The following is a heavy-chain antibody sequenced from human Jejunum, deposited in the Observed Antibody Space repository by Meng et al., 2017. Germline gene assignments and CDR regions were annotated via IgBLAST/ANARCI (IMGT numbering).Heavy chain of an antibody. Sequence: GGSLRLSCAVSGFTLSNYQVHWVRQVPGKGLLWVSYSNSDGSYTYNADSVKGRCTASRDNAKNMAYLQMNNLGPDDSALYYCTTKPTSGSKHQDSWGQGTLVTVSS. D-gene: IGHD1-26*01. J-gene: IGHJ4*02. CDR3: TTKPTSGSKHQDS. CDR1: GFTLSNYQ. CDR2: SNSDGSYT. V-gene: IGHV3-74*01.